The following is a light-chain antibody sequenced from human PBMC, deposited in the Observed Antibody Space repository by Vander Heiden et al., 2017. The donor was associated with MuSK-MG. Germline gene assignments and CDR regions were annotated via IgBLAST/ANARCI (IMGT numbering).Light chain of an antibody. CDR2: GAS. CDR3: QQYGSSPPYT. J-gene: IGKJ2*01. Sequence: EIVLTQSPGPLSLSPGASATLSCRASQSVSSSYLAWYQQKPGQAPRLLIYGASSRATGIPDRFSGSGSGTDFTLTISRLEPVYFAVYYCQQYGSSPPYTFGQGTKLEIK. V-gene: IGKV3-20*01. CDR1: QSVSSSY.